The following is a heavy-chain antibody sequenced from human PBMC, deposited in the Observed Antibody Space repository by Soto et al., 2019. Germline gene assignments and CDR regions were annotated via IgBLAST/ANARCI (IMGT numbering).Heavy chain of an antibody. CDR1: GFTFSSYA. D-gene: IGHD3-16*01. CDR3: GGAGPDDDDAFDI. J-gene: IGHJ3*02. Sequence: GSLRLSCAASGFTFSSYAMSWVRQAPGKGLEWVSAISGSGGSTYYADSVKGRFTISRDNSKNTLYLQMNSLRAEDTAIYYCGGAGPDDDDAFDIWGQGTMVTVSS. CDR2: ISGSGGST. V-gene: IGHV3-23*01.